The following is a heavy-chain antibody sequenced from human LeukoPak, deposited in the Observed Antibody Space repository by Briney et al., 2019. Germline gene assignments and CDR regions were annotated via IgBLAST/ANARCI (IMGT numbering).Heavy chain of an antibody. CDR3: ARNRGWYATDV. D-gene: IGHD6-19*01. CDR2: VHYSGSA. J-gene: IGHJ6*02. CDR1: GGSFRSDISH. Sequence: SETLSLTCSVSGGSFRSDISHWSWIRQPPGTGLEWIGYVHYSGSANYNPSLESRVTMSLDRSKNQFSLELTSVTAADTAVYYCARNRGWYATDVWGQGAAVTVSS. V-gene: IGHV4-61*01.